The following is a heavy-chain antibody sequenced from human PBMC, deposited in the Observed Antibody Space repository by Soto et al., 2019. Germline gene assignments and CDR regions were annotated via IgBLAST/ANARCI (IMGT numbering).Heavy chain of an antibody. Sequence: EVQLVESGGGLVQPGGSLRLSCAASGFTFSSYSMNWFRQAPVKGLERVSYISSSSTTIYYEDSVEGRFTISRDNAKNSLYLQMSSLRDEDPAVYYCARVLEGWGQGTLVTVSS. CDR2: ISSSSTTI. CDR1: GFTFSSYS. CDR3: ARVLEG. J-gene: IGHJ4*02. V-gene: IGHV3-48*02.